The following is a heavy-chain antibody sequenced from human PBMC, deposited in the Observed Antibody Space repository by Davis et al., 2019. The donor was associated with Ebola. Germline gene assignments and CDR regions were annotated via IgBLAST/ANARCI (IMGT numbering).Heavy chain of an antibody. CDR2: ISGASETI. V-gene: IGHV3-48*02. J-gene: IGHJ5*02. CDR3: ARGRGRLVTVYGSKGEYNWFDT. Sequence: ESLKISCAASGFTFSPYSMSWVRQAPGKGLEWISYISGASETIYYADSVKGRFIISRDNVKNALFLRMNSLRDDDTAVYYCARGRGRLVTVYGSKGEYNWFDTWGQGTLVTVSS. D-gene: IGHD3-16*01. CDR1: GFTFSPYS.